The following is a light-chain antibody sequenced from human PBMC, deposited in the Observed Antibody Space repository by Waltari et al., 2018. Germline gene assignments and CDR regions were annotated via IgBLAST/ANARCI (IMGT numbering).Light chain of an antibody. CDR3: QTGGHGTWV. CDR2: VNSDGSH. CDR1: RGHSSTI. V-gene: IGLV4-69*01. J-gene: IGLJ3*02. Sequence: QLVLTQSPSASASLGASVKPTCTLSRGHSSTILAWHQQQPEKGPRYLMKVNSDGSHSKGDEIPDRFSGSSSGAERYLTISSLQSEDEADYYCQTGGHGTWVFGGGTKLTVL.